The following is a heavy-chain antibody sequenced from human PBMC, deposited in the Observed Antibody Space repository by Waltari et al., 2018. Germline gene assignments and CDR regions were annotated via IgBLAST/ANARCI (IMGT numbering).Heavy chain of an antibody. CDR1: GFTFSSYA. CDR3: AKDLGSPWEVGAFDI. CDR2: IYSGGST. Sequence: EVQLLESGGGLVQPGGSLRLSCAASGFTFSSYAMSWVRQAPGKGLEWVSVIYSGGSTDYADSVKGLFTISRDNSKNTLYLQMNSLRAEDTAVYYCAKDLGSPWEVGAFDIWGQGTMVTVSS. J-gene: IGHJ3*02. V-gene: IGHV3-23*03. D-gene: IGHD1-26*01.